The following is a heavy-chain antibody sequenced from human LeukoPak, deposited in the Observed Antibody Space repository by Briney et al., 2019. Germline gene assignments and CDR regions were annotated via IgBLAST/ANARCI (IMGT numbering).Heavy chain of an antibody. V-gene: IGHV1-2*02. D-gene: IGHD1-7*01. CDR2: INPNSGGT. CDR3: ARGGLEELWPLDY. Sequence: ASVKVSCKASGYTFTGYYIHWVRQAPGQGLEWMGWINPNSGGTDYAQKFQGRVSMTRDTSINTAYMELTRLRSDDTAEFFWARGGLEELWPLDYWGQGTLVTVSS. J-gene: IGHJ4*02. CDR1: GYTFTGYY.